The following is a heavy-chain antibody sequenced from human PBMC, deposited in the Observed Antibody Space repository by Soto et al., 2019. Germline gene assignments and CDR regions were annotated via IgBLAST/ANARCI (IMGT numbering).Heavy chain of an antibody. V-gene: IGHV3-74*01. CDR3: ARGGAMGVDY. J-gene: IGHJ4*02. Sequence: EVPLVESGGGVVQPGGSLRLSCTASGFTCNTHWMHWVRPAPGKGLVWVSRIYFDGITTNYADSVKGRLTVSRDNAKNTVYLHVNTLRDEDTALYYCARGGAMGVDYWGQGTLGTVSS. D-gene: IGHD1-26*01. CDR2: IYFDGITT. CDR1: GFTCNTHW.